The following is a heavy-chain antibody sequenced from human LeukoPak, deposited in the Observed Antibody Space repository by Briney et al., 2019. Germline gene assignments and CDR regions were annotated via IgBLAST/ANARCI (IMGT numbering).Heavy chain of an antibody. D-gene: IGHD6-19*01. CDR2: IIPIFGTA. CDR1: GGTFSSYA. V-gene: IGHV1-69*13. J-gene: IGHJ4*02. CDR3: ASYSIAVAGTPYFDY. Sequence: SVKVSCKASGGTFSSYAISWVRQAPGQGLEWMGGIIPIFGTANNAQKFQGRVTITADESASTAYMELSSLRSEDTAVYYCASYSIAVAGTPYFDYWGQGTLVTVSS.